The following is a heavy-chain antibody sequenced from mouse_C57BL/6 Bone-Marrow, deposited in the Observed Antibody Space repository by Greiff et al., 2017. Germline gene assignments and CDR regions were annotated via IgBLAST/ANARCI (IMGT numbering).Heavy chain of an antibody. CDR2: IYPGGGYT. Sequence: QVQLQQSGAELVRPGTSVKMSCKASGYTFTNYWIGWAKQRPGHGLEWIGDIYPGGGYTYYNESFKGKATLTADKSSSTAYMQLSRLTSEDSAIYKGAREDDYDGIPLCDDWGQGTTLTVSS. V-gene: IGHV1-63*01. CDR1: GYTFTNYW. D-gene: IGHD2-4*01. CDR3: AREDDYDGIPLCDD. J-gene: IGHJ2*01.